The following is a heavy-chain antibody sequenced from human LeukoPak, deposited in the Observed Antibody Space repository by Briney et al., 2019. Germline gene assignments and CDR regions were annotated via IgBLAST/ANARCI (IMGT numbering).Heavy chain of an antibody. V-gene: IGHV1-2*02. D-gene: IGHD3-3*01. Sequence: GASVKVSCKASGYTFTSYYMHWVRQAPGQGLEWMGWINPNSGGTNYAQKFQGRVTMTRDTSISTAYMELSRLRSDDTAVYYCARGERITIFGVVIGHDYWGQGTLVTVFS. CDR3: ARGERITIFGVVIGHDY. CDR1: GYTFTSYY. J-gene: IGHJ4*02. CDR2: INPNSGGT.